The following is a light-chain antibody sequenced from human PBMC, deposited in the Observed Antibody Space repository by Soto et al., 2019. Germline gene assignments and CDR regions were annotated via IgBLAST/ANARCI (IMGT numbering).Light chain of an antibody. CDR2: EAS. Sequence: QSVLTQPASVSASPGQSITISCTGTSSDVGSYNFVSWYQQYPGKAPKVMIYEASKRPSGVSNRFSASKSGNTASLTISGLQADDEADYYCVLYAGSYTYVFGTGTKVTVL. V-gene: IGLV2-23*01. CDR1: SSDVGSYNF. CDR3: VLYAGSYTYV. J-gene: IGLJ1*01.